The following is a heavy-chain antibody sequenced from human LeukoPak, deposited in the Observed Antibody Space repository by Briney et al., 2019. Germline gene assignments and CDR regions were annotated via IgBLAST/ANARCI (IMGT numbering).Heavy chain of an antibody. D-gene: IGHD3-10*01. CDR1: GGCISSRNYY. V-gene: IGHV4-39*01. CDR2: MYHTGNI. J-gene: IGHJ4*02. Sequence: PSETLSLTCTVSGGCISSRNYYWGWIRQPPGKGLEWIGSMYHTGNIYHNPSLESRASISVDTSKSQFTVRLSSVTAADTTVYYCARHLYYYGSGSRYFDYWGQGTLVTVSS. CDR3: ARHLYYYGSGSRYFDY.